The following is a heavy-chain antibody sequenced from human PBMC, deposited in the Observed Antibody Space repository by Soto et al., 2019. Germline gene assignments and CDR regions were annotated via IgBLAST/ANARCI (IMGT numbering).Heavy chain of an antibody. J-gene: IGHJ4*02. CDR2: ISYDGSNK. Sequence: GGSLRLSCAASGFTFSSYGMPWVRQAPGKGLEWVAVISYDGSNKYYADSVKGRFTISRDNSKNTLYLQMNSLRAEDTAVYYCAKARGYSYGYANDAGVFDYWGQGTLVTVSS. CDR3: AKARGYSYGYANDAGVFDY. V-gene: IGHV3-30*18. D-gene: IGHD5-18*01. CDR1: GFTFSSYG.